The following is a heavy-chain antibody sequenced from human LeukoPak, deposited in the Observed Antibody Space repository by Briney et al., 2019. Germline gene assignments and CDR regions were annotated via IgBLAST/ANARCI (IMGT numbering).Heavy chain of an antibody. CDR2: ISSSSSYI. CDR1: GFTFCSYS. V-gene: IGHV3-21*01. CDR3: ARGRYYDSSGYLWCNY. J-gene: IGHJ4*02. D-gene: IGHD3-22*01. Sequence: GGSLRLSCAASGFTFCSYSMNWVRQAPGKGLEWVSSISSSSSYIYYADSVKGRFTISRDNAKNSLYLQMNSLRAEDTAVYYCARGRYYDSSGYLWCNYWGQGTLVTVSS.